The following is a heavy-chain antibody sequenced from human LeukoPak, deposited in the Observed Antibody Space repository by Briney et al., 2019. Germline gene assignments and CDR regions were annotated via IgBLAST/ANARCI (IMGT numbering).Heavy chain of an antibody. Sequence: PSETLSLTCTVSGGSISSYYWSWIRQPPGKGLEWIGYIYYSGSTNYKSSLKSRVTISVDTSKNQFSLRLSSVTAADTALYYCARVTGYMVEDYFDYWGQGTLVTVS. V-gene: IGHV4-59*01. D-gene: IGHD6-13*01. CDR2: IYYSGST. CDR1: GGSISSYY. J-gene: IGHJ4*02. CDR3: ARVTGYMVEDYFDY.